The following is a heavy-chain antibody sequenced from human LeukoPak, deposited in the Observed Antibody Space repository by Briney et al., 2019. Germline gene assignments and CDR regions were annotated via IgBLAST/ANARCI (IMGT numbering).Heavy chain of an antibody. V-gene: IGHV4-59*01. CDR2: IYYSGST. D-gene: IGHD2-21*01. CDR3: ASHYYSAFDAFDI. Sequence: PSETLSLTCTVSGGSISSYYWSWIRQPPGKGLEWIGYIYYSGSTNYNPSLKSRVTISVDTSKNQFSLKLSSVTAADTAVYYCASHYYSAFDAFDIWGQGTMVTVSS. CDR1: GGSISSYY. J-gene: IGHJ3*02.